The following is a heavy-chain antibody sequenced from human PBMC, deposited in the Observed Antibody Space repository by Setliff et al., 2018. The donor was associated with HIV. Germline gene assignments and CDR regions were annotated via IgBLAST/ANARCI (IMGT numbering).Heavy chain of an antibody. CDR1: GYSFTSYT. V-gene: IGHV1-3*01. CDR3: ARLSSAAMWGGSAFDI. D-gene: IGHD2-2*01. J-gene: IGHJ3*02. CDR2: INAGNGNT. Sequence: ASVKVSCKASGYSFTSYTIHWVRQAPGQRLEWMGWINAGNGNTKYSQKFRGRVTFTRDTSASTAYMELSGLGFEDTAVYYCARLSSAAMWGGSAFDIWGQGTMVTVSS.